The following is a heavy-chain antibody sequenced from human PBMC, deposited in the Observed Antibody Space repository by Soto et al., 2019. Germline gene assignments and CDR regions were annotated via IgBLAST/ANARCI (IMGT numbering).Heavy chain of an antibody. CDR1: GFTFSGSA. Sequence: GGSLRLSCAASGFTFSGSAMHWVRQASGKGLEWVGRIRSKANSYATAYAASVKGRFTISRDDSKNTAYLQMNSLKTEDTAVYYCTRLDYGDYFDYWGQGTLVTVSS. CDR2: IRSKANSYAT. CDR3: TRLDYGDYFDY. D-gene: IGHD4-17*01. V-gene: IGHV3-73*01. J-gene: IGHJ4*02.